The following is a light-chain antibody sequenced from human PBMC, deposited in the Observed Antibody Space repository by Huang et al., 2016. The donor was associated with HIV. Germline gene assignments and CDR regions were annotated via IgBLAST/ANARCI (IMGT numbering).Light chain of an antibody. V-gene: IGKV1-5*03. J-gene: IGKJ1*01. CDR3: QQYSAYSWT. CDR2: KAS. Sequence: DIQMTQSPSTLSASVRDRVTITCRASQCISTWLAWYQQKPGKAPKLLIYKASNLEDGVPSSFSGSVSGTEFTLTISSLQPDDFATYYCQQYSAYSWTFGQGTKVDIK. CDR1: QCISTW.